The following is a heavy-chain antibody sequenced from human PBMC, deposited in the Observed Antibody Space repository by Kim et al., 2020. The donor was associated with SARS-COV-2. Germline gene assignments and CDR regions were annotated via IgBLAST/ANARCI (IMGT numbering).Heavy chain of an antibody. J-gene: IGHJ4*02. V-gene: IGHV4-34*01. Sequence: YTPSLKSRVTISVDTSKNQFSLKLSSVTAADTAVYYCARGLGFGESPADYWGQGTLVTVSS. CDR3: ARGLGFGESPADY. D-gene: IGHD3-10*01.